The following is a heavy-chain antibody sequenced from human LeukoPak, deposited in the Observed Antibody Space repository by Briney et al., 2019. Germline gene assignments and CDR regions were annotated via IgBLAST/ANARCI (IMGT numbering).Heavy chain of an antibody. CDR1: GFTLSSYA. Sequence: PGGSLRLSCAASGFTLSSYAIHWVRQAPGEGLEWVAVISYDGSNKYYADSVKGRFTISRDNSKNTLYLQMNSLSAEDTPVYYWVLFSTSWDWFDPWGQGTLVTVSS. V-gene: IGHV3-30*01. CDR3: VLFSTSWDWFDP. CDR2: ISYDGSNK. D-gene: IGHD2-2*01. J-gene: IGHJ5*02.